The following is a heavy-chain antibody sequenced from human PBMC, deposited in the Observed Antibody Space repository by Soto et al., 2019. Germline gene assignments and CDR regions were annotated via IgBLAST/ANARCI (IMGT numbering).Heavy chain of an antibody. CDR2: ILGTGDRV. Sequence: PVGSLRLSCATSGFTFNTYGMAWVRQAPGKGLAWVSAILGTGDRVSYVDSVKGRFTISRDNSKNTLYLQMNSLGADDTAIYYCAKYFNTGTSSTYDSWGQGTLVTVS. V-gene: IGHV3-23*01. CDR1: GFTFNTYG. CDR3: AKYFNTGTSSTYDS. D-gene: IGHD1-7*01. J-gene: IGHJ4*02.